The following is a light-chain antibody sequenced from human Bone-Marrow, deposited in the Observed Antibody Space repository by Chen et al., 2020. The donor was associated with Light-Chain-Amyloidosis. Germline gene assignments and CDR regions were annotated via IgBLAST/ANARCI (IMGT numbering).Light chain of an antibody. CDR2: EVT. CDR3: SSYTITNTLV. J-gene: IGLJ1*01. Sequence: QSALTQPASVSGSPGQSITISCTGTSSDVGGDNHVSWYQQHPDKAPKLMIYEVTNRPSWVPDRFSGSTSDNTASLTISGLETEDEADYCCSSYTITNTLVFGGGTRVTVL. CDR1: SSDVGGDNH. V-gene: IGLV2-14*01.